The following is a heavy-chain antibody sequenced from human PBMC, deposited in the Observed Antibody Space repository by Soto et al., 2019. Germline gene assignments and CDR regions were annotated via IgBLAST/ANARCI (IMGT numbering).Heavy chain of an antibody. Sequence: EVQLVESGGGLVQPGESLRLSCVVSGFTFRSYWMSWVRQAPGKGLEWVANINQDGSDKYHVDSVKGRFTISRDNAENSLYLQMNSLRAEDTAGYYCARGYCSGGSCYGGGFDYWGQGTLVTVSS. CDR1: GFTFRSYW. CDR2: INQDGSDK. D-gene: IGHD2-15*01. V-gene: IGHV3-7*01. J-gene: IGHJ4*02. CDR3: ARGYCSGGSCYGGGFDY.